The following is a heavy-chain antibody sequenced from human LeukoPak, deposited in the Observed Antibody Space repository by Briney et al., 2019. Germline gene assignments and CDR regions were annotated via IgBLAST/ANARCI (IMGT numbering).Heavy chain of an antibody. Sequence: ASVKVSCKASGYTFTGYYMHWVRQAPGQGLEWMGWINPNSGGTNYAQKFQGRVTMTRDTSISTAYMELSRLRSDDTAVYYCARVRPIRGRSSTQGTVFDYWGQGTLVTVSS. CDR1: GYTFTGYY. CDR3: ARVRPIRGRSSTQGTVFDY. CDR2: INPNSGGT. D-gene: IGHD2-2*01. V-gene: IGHV1-2*02. J-gene: IGHJ4*02.